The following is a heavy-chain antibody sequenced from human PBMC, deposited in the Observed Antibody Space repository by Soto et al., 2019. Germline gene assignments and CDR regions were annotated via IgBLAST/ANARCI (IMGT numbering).Heavy chain of an antibody. CDR3: ARDTGLSGQPTH. J-gene: IGHJ4*02. Sequence: QVQLQESGPGLVKPSQTLSLTCTVSGDSISSNYYWSWIRQHPGKGLEWIGYIHYSGSTYYNPSLKSRVTISVDTSQNQFSLKLSSVTAADTAVYFCARDTGLSGQPTHWGQGTQVTVSS. D-gene: IGHD2-8*02. CDR2: IHYSGST. CDR1: GDSISSNYY. V-gene: IGHV4-31*03.